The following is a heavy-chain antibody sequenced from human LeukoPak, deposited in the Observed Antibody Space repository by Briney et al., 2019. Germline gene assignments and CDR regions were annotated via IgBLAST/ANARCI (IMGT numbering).Heavy chain of an antibody. J-gene: IGHJ4*02. CDR2: IYYSGST. CDR1: GGSISSSSYY. CDR3: ATTACPAYYFHD. D-gene: IGHD2-21*02. V-gene: IGHV4-39*01. Sequence: KPSETLSLTWTVSGGSISSSSYYGGWIRQPPGKGLEWIGSIYYSGSTYYNPSLKSRVTISVDTSKNQFSLKLSSVTAADTAVYYCATTACPAYYFHDWTQGTLVTVSS.